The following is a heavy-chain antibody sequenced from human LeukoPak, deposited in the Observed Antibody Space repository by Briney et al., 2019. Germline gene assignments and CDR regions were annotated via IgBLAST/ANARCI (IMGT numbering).Heavy chain of an antibody. J-gene: IGHJ4*02. V-gene: IGHV3-53*05. CDR3: AKDGCSGGSCVLLDY. CDR1: GFTVSSNY. D-gene: IGHD2-15*01. CDR2: IYSGGST. Sequence: GGSLRLSCAASGFTVSSNYVSWVRQAPGKGLEWVSVIYSGGSTYYADSVKGRFTISRDNAKNSLYLQMNSLRAEDTALYYCAKDGCSGGSCVLLDYWGQGTLVTVSS.